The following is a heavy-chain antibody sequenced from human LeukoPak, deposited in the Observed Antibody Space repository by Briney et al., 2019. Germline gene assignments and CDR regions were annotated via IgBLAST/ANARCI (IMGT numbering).Heavy chain of an antibody. D-gene: IGHD3-22*01. CDR2: IKRKTDGGTT. CDR1: GFTFSNAW. Sequence: PGGSLRLSCAASGFTFSNAWMSWVRQAPGKGLEWVGRIKRKTDGGTTDYAAPVKGRFTISRDDSRNTLYLQMNSLKTEDTAVYYCTTKYYYDSSGYYRNDYWGQGTLVTVSS. J-gene: IGHJ4*02. CDR3: TTKYYYDSSGYYRNDY. V-gene: IGHV3-15*01.